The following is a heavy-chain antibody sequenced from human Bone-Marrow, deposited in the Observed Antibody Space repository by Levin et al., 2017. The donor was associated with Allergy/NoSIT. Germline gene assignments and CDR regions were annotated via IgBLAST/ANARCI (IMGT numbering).Heavy chain of an antibody. Sequence: SCASSGFTFSGHWMAWVRQAPGKGLEWVANINRDGGDGYYVDSVKGRFTISRDNARNSLDLQMNSLRVEDTAVYYCARNGAWSFEFWGQGTLVTVSS. V-gene: IGHV3-7*02. CDR1: GFTFSGHW. D-gene: IGHD2-8*01. J-gene: IGHJ4*02. CDR2: INRDGGDG. CDR3: ARNGAWSFEF.